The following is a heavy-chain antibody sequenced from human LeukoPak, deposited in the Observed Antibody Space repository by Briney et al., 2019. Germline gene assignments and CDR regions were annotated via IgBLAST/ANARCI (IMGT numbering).Heavy chain of an antibody. V-gene: IGHV3-74*01. CDR1: GFTFSSYW. CDR2: INSDERST. CDR3: ARGPILDAIAAAGTSWFDP. Sequence: GGSLRLSCAASGFTFSSYWMHWVRQTPGKGLVWVSRINSDERSTGYADFVKGRFTISRDNAKNTLYLQMNSLRAEDTAVYYCARGPILDAIAAAGTSWFDPWGQGTLVTVSS. D-gene: IGHD6-13*01. J-gene: IGHJ5*02.